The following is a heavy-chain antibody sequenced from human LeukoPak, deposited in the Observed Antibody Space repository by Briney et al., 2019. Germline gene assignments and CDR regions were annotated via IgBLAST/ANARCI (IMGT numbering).Heavy chain of an antibody. J-gene: IGHJ3*02. CDR1: GFTFSNYW. D-gene: IGHD1-26*01. V-gene: IGHV3-74*01. CDR2: IKRDGRSST. Sequence: PGGSLRLSCAASGFTFSNYWMHWVREAPGKGLVWVSHIKRDGRSSTAYVDSVQGRFTISRDKAKNTLYLQMNSLRAEDTAVYYCARGGSPPEALGDAFDIWGQGTMVTVSS. CDR3: ARGGSPPEALGDAFDI.